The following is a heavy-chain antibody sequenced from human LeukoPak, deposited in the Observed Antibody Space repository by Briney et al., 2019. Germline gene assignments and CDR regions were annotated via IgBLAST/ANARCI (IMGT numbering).Heavy chain of an antibody. D-gene: IGHD2-15*01. V-gene: IGHV4-34*01. CDR1: GGSFSGYY. CDR3: ARGTRDYCSGGSCYPKNYYYYYMDV. J-gene: IGHJ6*03. CDR2: INHSGST. Sequence: PSETLSLTCAVYGGSFSGYYWSWIRQPPGKGLEWIGEINHSGSTNYNPSLKSRVTISVDTSKNQFSLKLSSVTAADTAVYYCARGTRDYCSGGSCYPKNYYYYYMDVWGKGTTVTVSS.